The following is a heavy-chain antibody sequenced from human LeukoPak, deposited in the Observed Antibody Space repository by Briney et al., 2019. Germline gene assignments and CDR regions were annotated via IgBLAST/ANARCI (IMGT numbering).Heavy chain of an antibody. CDR2: ISAYNGNT. CDR3: ARDSPESGGQYHRSNDY. V-gene: IGHV1-18*01. J-gene: IGHJ4*02. CDR1: GYTFTSYG. Sequence: ASVKVSCKASGYTFTSYGISWVRQAPGQGLEWMGWISAYNGNTNYAQKLQGRVIMTTDTSTSTAYMELRSLRSDDTAMYYCARDSPESGGQYHRSNDYWGQGTLVTVSS. D-gene: IGHD2-15*01.